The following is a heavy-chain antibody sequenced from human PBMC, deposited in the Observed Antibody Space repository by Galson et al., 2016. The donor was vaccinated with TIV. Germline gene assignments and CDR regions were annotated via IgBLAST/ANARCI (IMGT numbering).Heavy chain of an antibody. CDR1: GFTVSSNF. CDR2: IYSDGRT. V-gene: IGHV3-53*01. CDR3: ARELGESASENYYPGFDC. J-gene: IGHJ4*02. Sequence: SLRLSCAASGFTVSSNFMSWVRQAPGKGLEWISIIYSDGRTYYTESVKGRSTISRDDSRNTLYLQMNALRAEDTAIYYCARELGESASENYYPGFDCWGQGTLVTVSS. D-gene: IGHD3-22*01.